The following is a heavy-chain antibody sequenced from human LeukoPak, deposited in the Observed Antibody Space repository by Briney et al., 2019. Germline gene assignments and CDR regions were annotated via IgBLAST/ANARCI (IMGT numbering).Heavy chain of an antibody. CDR3: AREYSSSSGRTFDY. Sequence: KPSGTLSLTCTVSGGSISSYYWNWIRQPAGKGLEWIGRISTTGSTNYNPSLKSRLTMSVDTSKNQFSLRLSSVSAADTAVYYCAREYSSSSGRTFDYWGQGTLVTVSS. CDR2: ISTTGST. V-gene: IGHV4-4*07. D-gene: IGHD6-6*01. J-gene: IGHJ4*02. CDR1: GGSISSYY.